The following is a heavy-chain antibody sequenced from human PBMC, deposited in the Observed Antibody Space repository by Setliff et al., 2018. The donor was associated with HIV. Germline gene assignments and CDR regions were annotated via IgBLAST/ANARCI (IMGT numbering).Heavy chain of an antibody. V-gene: IGHV3-7*03. CDR1: GFTFSSYW. CDR3: STDLPSSGFFPDY. CDR2: INQDGGEK. J-gene: IGHJ4*02. D-gene: IGHD6-19*01. Sequence: GGSLRLSCAASGFTFSSYWIIWVRQAPGKGLEWVANINQDGGEKYYVESVKGRFTISRDNANNSLYLQMNSLKTEDTAVYYCSTDLPSSGFFPDYWGQGTLVTVSS.